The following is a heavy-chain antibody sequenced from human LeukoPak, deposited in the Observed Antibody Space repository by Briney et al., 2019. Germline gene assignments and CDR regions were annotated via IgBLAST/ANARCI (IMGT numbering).Heavy chain of an antibody. D-gene: IGHD6-13*01. J-gene: IGHJ6*03. Sequence: GGSLRLSCAASGFTFSSYWMSWVRQAPGKGLEWVANIKQDGSEKYYVDSVKGRFTISRDNAKNSLYLQMNSLRAEDTAVYYCARVAAAGTDYYYYFMDVWGKGTTVTVSS. CDR3: ARVAAAGTDYYYYFMDV. CDR2: IKQDGSEK. CDR1: GFTFSSYW. V-gene: IGHV3-7*01.